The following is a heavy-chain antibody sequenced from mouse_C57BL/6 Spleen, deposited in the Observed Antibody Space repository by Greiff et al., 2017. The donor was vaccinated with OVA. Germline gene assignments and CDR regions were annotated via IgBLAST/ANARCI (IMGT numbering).Heavy chain of an antibody. CDR3: TRWGGPDFDV. CDR2: IDPETGGT. Sequence: QVQLKQSGAELVRPGASVTLSCKASGYTFTDYEMHWVKQTPVHGLEWIGAIDPETGGTDYNQKFKGKAILTADKSSSTAYMELRSLTSEDSAVYYCTRWGGPDFDVWGTGTTVTVSS. CDR1: GYTFTDYE. J-gene: IGHJ1*03. V-gene: IGHV1-15*01.